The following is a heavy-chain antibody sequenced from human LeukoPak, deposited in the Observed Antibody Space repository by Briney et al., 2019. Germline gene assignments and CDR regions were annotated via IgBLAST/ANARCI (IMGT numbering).Heavy chain of an antibody. CDR3: ARGPLGGESFDI. V-gene: IGHV4-4*07. D-gene: IGHD3-16*01. CDR2: IFHTGST. J-gene: IGHJ3*02. CDR1: AGSLSNHY. Sequence: SETLSLTCTVSAGSLSNHYWDWIRHPAGTGLEYIGRIFHTGSTNYNPSLKSRVTMSVDTSSNQFSLNLTSVTAADTAVYYCARGPLGGESFDIWGQGTMVTVSS.